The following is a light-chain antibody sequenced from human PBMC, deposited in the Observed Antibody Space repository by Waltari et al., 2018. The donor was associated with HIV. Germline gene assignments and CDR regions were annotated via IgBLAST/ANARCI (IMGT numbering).Light chain of an antibody. V-gene: IGKV2-30*01. CDR3: MQCSSSPYT. CDR2: QVS. CDR1: HNLLYTDNNTY. J-gene: IGKJ2*01. Sequence: IVMTQSHLSLLVTRGQPASISCWSSHNLLYTDNNTYLTWFHQRPGQSPRLLIYQVSNRDSGVPDRFSGSGSGTDFTLTISRLQAEDVAFYYCMQCSSSPYTFGQGTKLEIK.